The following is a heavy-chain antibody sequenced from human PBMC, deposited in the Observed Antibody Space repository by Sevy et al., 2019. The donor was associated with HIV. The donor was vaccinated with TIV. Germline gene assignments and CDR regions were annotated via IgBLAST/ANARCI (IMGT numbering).Heavy chain of an antibody. CDR2: IYSANGDT. V-gene: IGHV1-3*01. Sequence: ASVKVSCKASGDTFNTYKIHWVRHAPGQGLEWMGWIYSANGDTRYSQRFQARVTITWDTSASAAYMELSGLTSEDTAVYYCARDEDVWGQGTTVTVSS. J-gene: IGHJ6*02. CDR3: ARDEDV. CDR1: GDTFNTYK.